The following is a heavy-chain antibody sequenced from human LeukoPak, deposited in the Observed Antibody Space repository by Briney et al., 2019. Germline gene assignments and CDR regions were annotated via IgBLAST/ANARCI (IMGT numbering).Heavy chain of an antibody. Sequence: ASVKVSCKASGYTFTSYGISWVRQAPGQGLEWMGWISAYNGNTNYAQKLQGRVTMTTDTSTSTAYMELRSLRSDDTAVYYCARDNGYDFWSGYPGGFQHWGQGTLVTVS. CDR3: ARDNGYDFWSGYPGGFQH. D-gene: IGHD3-3*01. CDR1: GYTFTSYG. V-gene: IGHV1-18*01. J-gene: IGHJ1*01. CDR2: ISAYNGNT.